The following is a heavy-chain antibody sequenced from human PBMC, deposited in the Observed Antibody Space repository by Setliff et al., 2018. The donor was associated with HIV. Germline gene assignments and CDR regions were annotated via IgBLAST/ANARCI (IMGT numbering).Heavy chain of an antibody. CDR2: ITPSGAT. Sequence: SETLSLTCAVCGGSVSGHYWGWFRQPPGKGLEWIGEITPSGATNYLPSLKSRVTISVDTSKNQFSLKLSSVTAADAAVYYCASRVYYYDRSGFYWDWGQGTLVTVSS. CDR3: ASRVYYYDRSGFYWD. CDR1: GGSVSGHY. D-gene: IGHD3-22*01. V-gene: IGHV4-34*01. J-gene: IGHJ4*02.